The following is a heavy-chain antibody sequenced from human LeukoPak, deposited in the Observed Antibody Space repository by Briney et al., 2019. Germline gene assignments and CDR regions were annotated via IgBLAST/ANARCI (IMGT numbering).Heavy chain of an antibody. CDR3: ARCAYDSSGYYSFDQ. CDR2: ISWNSGSI. V-gene: IGHV3-9*01. D-gene: IGHD3-22*01. Sequence: GGSLRLSCAASGFTFDDYAMHWVRQAPGKGLEWVSGISWNSGSIGYADSVKGRFTISRDNAKNSLYLQMNSLRAEDTAVYYCARCAYDSSGYYSFDQWGQGTLVTVSS. J-gene: IGHJ4*02. CDR1: GFTFDDYA.